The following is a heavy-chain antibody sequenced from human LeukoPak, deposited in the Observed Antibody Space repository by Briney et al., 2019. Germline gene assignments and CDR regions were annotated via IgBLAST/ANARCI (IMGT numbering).Heavy chain of an antibody. CDR1: GFTFSTYA. Sequence: GGSLRLSCAASGFTFSTYAMHWGRQAPGKGVEGVAVISYDGGHNFYVDSVRGRFTISRDSSKKTLFLHITSLRPDDTAVYYCTRGGSDSCIGLVGDYFDYWGQGTLVTVSS. CDR3: TRGGSDSCIGLVGDYFDY. J-gene: IGHJ4*02. D-gene: IGHD2-15*01. CDR2: ISYDGGHN. V-gene: IGHV3-30*04.